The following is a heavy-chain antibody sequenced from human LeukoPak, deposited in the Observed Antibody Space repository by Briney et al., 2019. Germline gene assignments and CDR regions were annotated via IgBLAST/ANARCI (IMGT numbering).Heavy chain of an antibody. V-gene: IGHV3-9*02. CDR3: AKDTRYSSGWYVFDY. CDR2: YSWNSGSI. Sequence: GESLRLSCAASGFTSDDYAMHWVRQAPGKVIGWVSGYSWNSGSIGYADSVEGRFTISRDNAKNSLYLQMNSLSAEDTAVYHCAKDTRYSSGWYVFDYWDQGTLVTVSS. CDR1: GFTSDDYA. D-gene: IGHD6-19*01. J-gene: IGHJ4*02.